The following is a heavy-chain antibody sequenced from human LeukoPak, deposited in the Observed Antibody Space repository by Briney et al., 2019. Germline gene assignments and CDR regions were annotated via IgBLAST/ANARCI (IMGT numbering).Heavy chain of an antibody. CDR2: IWYDGSNK. D-gene: IGHD2-2*01. CDR3: ARYCSSTSCDDADAFDI. V-gene: IGHV3-33*01. CDR1: GFTFSSYG. J-gene: IGHJ3*02. Sequence: GGSLRLSCAASGFTFSSYGMHWVRQAPGKGLEWVAVIWYDGSNKYYADSVKGRFTISRDNSKNTLYLQMNSLRAEDTAVYYCARYCSSTSCDDADAFDIWGQGTMVTVSS.